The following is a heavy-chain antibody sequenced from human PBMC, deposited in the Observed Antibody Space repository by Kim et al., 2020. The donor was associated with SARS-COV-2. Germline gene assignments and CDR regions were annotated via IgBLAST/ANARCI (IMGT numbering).Heavy chain of an antibody. D-gene: IGHD2-15*01. CDR2: IYPGDSDT. CDR1: GYSFTSYW. CDR3: ARDTCGGSCPRGYYYYGMDV. V-gene: IGHV5-51*01. Sequence: GESLKISCKGSGYSFTSYWIGWVRQMPGKGLEWMGIIYPGDSDTRYSPSFQGQVTISADKSISTAYLQWSSLKASDTAMYYCARDTCGGSCPRGYYYYGMDVWGQGTTVTVSS. J-gene: IGHJ6*02.